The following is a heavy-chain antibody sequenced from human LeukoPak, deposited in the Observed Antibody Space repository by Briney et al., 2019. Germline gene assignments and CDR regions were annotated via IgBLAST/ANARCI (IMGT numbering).Heavy chain of an antibody. CDR3: AREVIRGRYSGYDFSDY. D-gene: IGHD5-12*01. CDR1: GFTFSSYS. CDR2: ISSSSSYI. Sequence: GGSLRLSCAASGFTFSSYSMNWVRQAPGKGLEWVSSISSSSSYIYYADSVKGRFTISRDNAKNSLYLQMNSLRAEDTAVYYCAREVIRGRYSGYDFSDYWGQGTLVTVSS. V-gene: IGHV3-21*01. J-gene: IGHJ4*02.